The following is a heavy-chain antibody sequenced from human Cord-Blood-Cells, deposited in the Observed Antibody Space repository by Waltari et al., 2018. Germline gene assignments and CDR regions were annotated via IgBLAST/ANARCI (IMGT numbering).Heavy chain of an antibody. CDR3: ARQEASSSSYWYFDL. D-gene: IGHD6-6*01. J-gene: IGHJ2*01. V-gene: IGHV4-34*01. CDR2: INHRGST. Sequence: QVQLQQWGAGLLKPSETLSLTCAVYGGSFSGYYWSWIRQPPGKGLEWIGEINHRGSTNYNPSLKRRVTISVDTSKNQFSLKLSSVTAADTAVYYCARQEASSSSYWYFDLWGRGTLVTVSS. CDR1: GGSFSGYY.